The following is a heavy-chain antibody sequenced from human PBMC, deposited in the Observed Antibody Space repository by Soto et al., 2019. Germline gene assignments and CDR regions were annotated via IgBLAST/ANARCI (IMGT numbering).Heavy chain of an antibody. CDR1: GFTFSSYS. D-gene: IGHD2-15*01. J-gene: IGHJ6*02. CDR3: ARVPNGCSGGSCYYYYGMDV. V-gene: IGHV3-48*01. Sequence: GGSLRLSCAASGFTFSSYSMNWVRQAPGKGLEWVSYISSSSSTIYYADSVKGRFTISRDNAKNSLYLQMNSLRAEDTAVYYCARVPNGCSGGSCYYYYGMDVWGQGTTVTVSS. CDR2: ISSSSSTI.